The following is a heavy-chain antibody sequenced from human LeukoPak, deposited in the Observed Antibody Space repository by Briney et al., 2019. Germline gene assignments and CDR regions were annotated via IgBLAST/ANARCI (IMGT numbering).Heavy chain of an antibody. Sequence: SETLSLTCTVSGGSVSSGSYYWSWIRQPPGKGLEWIGYIYYSGSTNYNPSLKSRVTISVDTSKNQFSLKLSSVTAADTAVYYCARDSMHYFDYWGREPWSPSPQ. CDR3: ARDSMHYFDY. CDR2: IYYSGST. J-gene: IGHJ4*02. CDR1: GGSVSSGSYY. V-gene: IGHV4-61*01.